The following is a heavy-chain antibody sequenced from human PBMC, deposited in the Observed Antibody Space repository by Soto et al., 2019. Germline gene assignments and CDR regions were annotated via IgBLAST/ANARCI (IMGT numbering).Heavy chain of an antibody. D-gene: IGHD3-22*01. CDR1: GYTFTSYD. Sequence: QVQLVQSGAEVKKPGASVKVSCKASGYTFTSYDINWVRQATGQGLEWMGWMNPNSGNTVYAQKLQGRVTMTRNTSISTAYRELSSLRSQDTAVYYCAREKSSGYYYDYWGQGTLVTVAS. CDR2: MNPNSGNT. CDR3: AREKSSGYYYDY. V-gene: IGHV1-8*01. J-gene: IGHJ4*02.